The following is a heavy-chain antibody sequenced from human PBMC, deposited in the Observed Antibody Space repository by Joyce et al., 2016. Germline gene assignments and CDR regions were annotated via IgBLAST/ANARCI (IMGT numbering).Heavy chain of an antibody. D-gene: IGHD2-15*01. V-gene: IGHV1-18*01. Sequence: QVQLVQSGAEVKKPGASVKVSCKASGYTFTSYGISWVRQAPGQWLEWIGWISAYNGNTNNAQKLQGRVTMTTDTSTSTAYMELRSLRSDDTAVYYCAREAYDCSGGSCYSSWFDPWGQGTLVTVSS. J-gene: IGHJ5*02. CDR1: GYTFTSYG. CDR3: AREAYDCSGGSCYSSWFDP. CDR2: ISAYNGNT.